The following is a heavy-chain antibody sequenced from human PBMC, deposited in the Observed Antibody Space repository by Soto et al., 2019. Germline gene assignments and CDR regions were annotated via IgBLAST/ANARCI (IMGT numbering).Heavy chain of an antibody. J-gene: IGHJ4*02. CDR3: ARGPRYSSSTLYY. CDR1: GGSISSSNW. V-gene: IGHV4-4*02. Sequence: SETLSLTCAVSGGSISSSNWWSWVRQPPGKGLEWIGEIYHSGSTNYNPSLKSRVTISVDKSKNQFSLNLSSVTAADTAVYYCARGPRYSSSTLYYWGQGPLVTVS. CDR2: IYHSGST. D-gene: IGHD6-6*01.